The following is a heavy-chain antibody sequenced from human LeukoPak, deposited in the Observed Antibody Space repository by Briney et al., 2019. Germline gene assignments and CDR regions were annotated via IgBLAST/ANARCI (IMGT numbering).Heavy chain of an antibody. CDR1: GFTFSSYW. CDR2: ISYDGSNK. J-gene: IGHJ4*02. CDR3: ARETGSAVGSTDFDY. V-gene: IGHV3-30-3*01. D-gene: IGHD4-17*01. Sequence: GGSLRLSCAASGFTFSSYWMHWVRQAPGKGLEWVAVISYDGSNKYYADSVKGRFTISRDNSKNTLYLQMNSLRAEDTAVYYCARETGSAVGSTDFDYWGQGTLVPVSS.